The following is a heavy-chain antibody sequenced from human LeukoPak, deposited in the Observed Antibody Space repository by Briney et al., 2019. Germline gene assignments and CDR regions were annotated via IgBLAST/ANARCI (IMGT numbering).Heavy chain of an antibody. V-gene: IGHV3-23*01. CDR2: FSGSGGST. CDR1: GFTFSDYY. J-gene: IGHJ3*02. CDR3: AKARIAVAGTPDAFDI. Sequence: SGGPLRLSCAASGFTFSDYYMSWIGQAPGKGLEWFSAFSGSGGSTYYADSVKGRFTISRDNSKNTLYLQMNSLRAEDTAVYYCAKARIAVAGTPDAFDIWGQGTMVTVSS. D-gene: IGHD6-19*01.